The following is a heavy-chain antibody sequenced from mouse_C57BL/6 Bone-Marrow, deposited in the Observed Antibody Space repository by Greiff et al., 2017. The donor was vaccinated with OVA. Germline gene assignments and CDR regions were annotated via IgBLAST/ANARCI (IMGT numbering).Heavy chain of an antibody. CDR2: IDPSDSYT. CDR1: GYTFTSYW. CDR3: ASYLLPFAY. Sequence: QVQLQQPGAELVRPGTSVKLSCKASGYTFTSYWMHWVKQRPGQGLEWIGVIDPSDSYTNYNQKFKGKATLTVDTSSSTAYMQLSSLTSEDSAVYYCASYLLPFAYWGQGTLVTVSA. V-gene: IGHV1-59*01. J-gene: IGHJ3*01. D-gene: IGHD2-1*01.